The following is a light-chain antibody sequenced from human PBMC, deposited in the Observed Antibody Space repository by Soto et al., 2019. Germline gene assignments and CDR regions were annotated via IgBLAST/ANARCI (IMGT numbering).Light chain of an antibody. V-gene: IGLV2-14*01. J-gene: IGLJ1*01. CDR1: SSDVGGYKY. CDR2: DVT. CDR3: SSYTSSSSYV. Sequence: QSVLTQPASVSGSPGQSITISCTGTSSDVGGYKYVSWYQQHPDKAPKLIIYDVTNRPSGISNRFSGSKSGNTASLTISGIQAEDEADYYCSSYTSSSSYVFGTGTKVTVL.